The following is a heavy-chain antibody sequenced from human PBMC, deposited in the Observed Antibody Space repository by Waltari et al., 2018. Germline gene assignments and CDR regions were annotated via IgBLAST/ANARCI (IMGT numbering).Heavy chain of an antibody. D-gene: IGHD5-18*01. Sequence: QVQLQQWGAGLLKPSETLSLTCAVYGGSFSGYYWSWIRQPPGKGREWIGEINHSGSTNSNPSLKSRVTISVDTSKNQFSLKLSSVTAADTAVYYCARLVYSYGLGYYYGMDVWGQGTTVTVSS. CDR3: ARLVYSYGLGYYYGMDV. V-gene: IGHV4-34*01. J-gene: IGHJ6*02. CDR2: INHSGST. CDR1: GGSFSGYY.